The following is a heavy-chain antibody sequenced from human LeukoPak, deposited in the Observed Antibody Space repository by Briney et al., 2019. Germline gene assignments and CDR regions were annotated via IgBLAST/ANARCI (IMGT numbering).Heavy chain of an antibody. CDR3: ARDMSAAERAMDV. CDR1: GFSFSDYH. Sequence: GGSLRLSCAASGFSFSDYHMSCVRQAPGRGLEWISFIHTSSTFTYYADSVKGRFTISRDDAKNSLFLQMNSLRADDTAVYYCARDMSAAERAMDVWGQGTTVTVSS. V-gene: IGHV3-11*05. D-gene: IGHD2-2*01. J-gene: IGHJ6*02. CDR2: IHTSSTFT.